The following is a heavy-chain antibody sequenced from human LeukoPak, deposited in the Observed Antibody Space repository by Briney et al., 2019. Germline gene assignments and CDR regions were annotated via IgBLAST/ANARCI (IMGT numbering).Heavy chain of an antibody. CDR1: SGSISTYY. Sequence: SETLSLTCTFSSGSISTYYWSWIRQPPGKGLEWIGYIYYSGSTDYNPSLKSRVTISVDTSKNQFSLRLNSVTAADTAVYYCARLLGGDPYYMDVWGKGTTVTVSS. D-gene: IGHD3-3*01. CDR2: IYYSGST. V-gene: IGHV4-59*01. CDR3: ARLLGGDPYYMDV. J-gene: IGHJ6*03.